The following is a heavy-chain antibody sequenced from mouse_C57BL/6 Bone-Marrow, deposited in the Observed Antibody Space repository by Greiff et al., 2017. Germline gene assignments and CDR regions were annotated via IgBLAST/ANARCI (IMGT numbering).Heavy chain of an antibody. V-gene: IGHV1-26*01. CDR3: AHYYGSRYYYAMDY. CDR1: GYTFTDYY. J-gene: IGHJ4*01. CDR2: INPNNGGT. D-gene: IGHD1-1*01. Sequence: EVQLQQSGPELVKPGASVKISCKASGYTFTDYYMNWVKQSHGKSLEWIGDINPNNGGTSYNQKFKGKATLTVDKSSSTAYMERRSLTSEDSAVYYCAHYYGSRYYYAMDYWGQGTSVTVSS.